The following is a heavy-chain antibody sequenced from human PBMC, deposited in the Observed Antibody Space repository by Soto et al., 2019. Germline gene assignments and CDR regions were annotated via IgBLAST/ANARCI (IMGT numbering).Heavy chain of an antibody. J-gene: IGHJ6*02. Sequence: VGSLRLSCAASGFTFSSHGMHWVRQAPGKGLEWVAMISYDGNLKYYADSVKGRFTISRDNSKNTLYLQMNSLRPEDRAVYYCAKSGNITDYYFFYYGLDVWGQGTMVTVSS. D-gene: IGHD3-10*01. V-gene: IGHV3-30*18. CDR3: AKSGNITDYYFFYYGLDV. CDR2: ISYDGNLK. CDR1: GFTFSSHG.